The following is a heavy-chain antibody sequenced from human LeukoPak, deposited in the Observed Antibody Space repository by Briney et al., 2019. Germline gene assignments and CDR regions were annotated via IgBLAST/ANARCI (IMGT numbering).Heavy chain of an antibody. CDR3: AKRSVYTTGWFFDF. Sequence: GGSLRLSCAASGFSFSSYAMSWVRQAPGKGLEWVSSISGSGDNTYYAESVKGRFTISRDNSKNTLFLQMNSLRAEDTAVFYCAKRSVYTTGWFFDFWGQGTLVTVSS. D-gene: IGHD6-19*01. CDR1: GFSFSSYA. J-gene: IGHJ4*02. V-gene: IGHV3-23*01. CDR2: ISGSGDNT.